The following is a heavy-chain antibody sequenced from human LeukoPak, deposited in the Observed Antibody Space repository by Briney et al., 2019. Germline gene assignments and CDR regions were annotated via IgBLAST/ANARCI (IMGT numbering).Heavy chain of an antibody. CDR3: ARGGGPNYYYYYYMDV. CDR1: GGTFSSYA. D-gene: IGHD3-10*01. CDR2: IIPIFGTA. Sequence: SVKVSCKASGGTFSSYAISWVRQAPGQGLEWMGGIIPIFGTANYAQKFQGRVTITADKSTSTAYMELSSLRSEDTAVYYCARGGGPNYYYYYYMDVWGKGTTVTVSS. J-gene: IGHJ6*03. V-gene: IGHV1-69*06.